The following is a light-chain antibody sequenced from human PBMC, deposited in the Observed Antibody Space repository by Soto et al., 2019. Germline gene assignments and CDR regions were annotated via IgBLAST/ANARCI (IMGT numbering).Light chain of an antibody. CDR2: EGS. CDR1: SSDVGSYEF. CDR3: CSYAGGSNV. J-gene: IGLJ1*01. Sequence: QSALTQPASVSESPGQSITISCTGTSSDVGSYEFVSWYQQYPGKAPKLMIYEGSKRPSGVSDRFSGSKSGNTASLTISGLQAEDEADYFCCSYAGGSNVFGAGTNLTVL. V-gene: IGLV2-23*03.